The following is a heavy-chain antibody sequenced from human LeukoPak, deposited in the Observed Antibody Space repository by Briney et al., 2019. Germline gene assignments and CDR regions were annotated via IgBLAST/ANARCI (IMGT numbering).Heavy chain of an antibody. CDR2: INPNSGGT. CDR1: GYTFTGYC. D-gene: IGHD3-10*01. J-gene: IGHJ4*02. Sequence: GASVKVSCKASGYTFTGYCMHWVRQAPGQGLEWMGWINPNSGGTNYAQKFQGRVTMTRDTSISTAYMELSRLRSDDTAVYYCARGPLWFGELENPFYWGQGTLVTVSS. CDR3: ARGPLWFGELENPFY. V-gene: IGHV1-2*02.